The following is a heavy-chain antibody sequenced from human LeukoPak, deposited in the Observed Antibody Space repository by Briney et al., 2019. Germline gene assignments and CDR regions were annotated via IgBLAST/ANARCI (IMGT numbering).Heavy chain of an antibody. CDR3: ARAHYDSSGYYYLNDY. CDR1: GYTFTSYY. J-gene: IGHJ4*02. Sequence: ASVKVSCKASGYTFTSYYMHWVRQAPGQGLEWMGIINPSGGSTSYAQKFQGRVTMTRDTSTSTVYMELSSLRSEDTAVYYCARAHYDSSGYYYLNDYWGQGTLVTVSS. D-gene: IGHD3-22*01. V-gene: IGHV1-46*01. CDR2: INPSGGST.